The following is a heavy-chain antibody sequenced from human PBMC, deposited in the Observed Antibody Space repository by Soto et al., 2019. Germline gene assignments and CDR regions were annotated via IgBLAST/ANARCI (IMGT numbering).Heavy chain of an antibody. CDR2: FDPEDGET. V-gene: IGHV1-24*01. J-gene: IGHJ4*02. CDR3: ARGDSGYGY. D-gene: IGHD5-12*01. CDR1: GYTLTELS. Sequence: ASVKVSCKVSGYTLTELSMHWVRQAPGKGLEWMGGFDPEDGETIYAQKFQGRVTMTTDTSTGTAYMELRSLRSDDTAVYYCARGDSGYGYWGQGTLVTVSS.